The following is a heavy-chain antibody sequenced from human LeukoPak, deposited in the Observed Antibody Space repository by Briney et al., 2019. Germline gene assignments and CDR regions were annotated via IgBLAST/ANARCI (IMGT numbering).Heavy chain of an antibody. CDR1: GFTFSSYG. CDR3: AKPYYYGSSGYAPNDY. J-gene: IGHJ4*02. Sequence: GGSLRLSCAASGFTFSSYGMHWVRQAPGKGLEWVAVISFDGSNKYYADSVQGRFTISKDNSKNTLYLQMNSLRAEDTAVYYCAKPYYYGSSGYAPNDYWGQGTLVTVSS. CDR2: ISFDGSNK. D-gene: IGHD3-22*01. V-gene: IGHV3-30*18.